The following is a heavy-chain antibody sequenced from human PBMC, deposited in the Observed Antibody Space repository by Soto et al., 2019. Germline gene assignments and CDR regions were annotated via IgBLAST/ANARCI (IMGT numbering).Heavy chain of an antibody. CDR3: ARDIVVVPAATDYYGMEV. CDR2: INPNSGGT. D-gene: IGHD2-2*01. V-gene: IGHV1-2*04. Sequence: ASVKVSCKASGYTFTGYYMHWVRLAPGQGLEWMGWINPNSGGTNYAQKFQGWVTMTRDTSISTAYMELSRLRSDDTAVYYCARDIVVVPAATDYYGMEVWGQGTTVTVSS. CDR1: GYTFTGYY. J-gene: IGHJ6*02.